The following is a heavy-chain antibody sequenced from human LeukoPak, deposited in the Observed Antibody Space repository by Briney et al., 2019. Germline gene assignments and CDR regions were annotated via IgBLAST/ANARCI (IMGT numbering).Heavy chain of an antibody. CDR3: AKGITSNDAFDI. Sequence: GGSLRLSCAASGFTFSDYGMHWVRQAPGKGLEWVAVISYDGSNKYYSDSVKGLFTISRDNSKNTMYLQMNSLGLEDTAVYYCAKGITSNDAFDIWGQGTMVIVS. CDR2: ISYDGSNK. J-gene: IGHJ3*02. V-gene: IGHV3-30*18. D-gene: IGHD2/OR15-2a*01. CDR1: GFTFSDYG.